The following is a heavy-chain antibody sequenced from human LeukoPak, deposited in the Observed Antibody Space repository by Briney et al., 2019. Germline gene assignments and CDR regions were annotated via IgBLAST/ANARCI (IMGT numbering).Heavy chain of an antibody. D-gene: IGHD3-10*02. CDR2: ISRNGGTI. V-gene: IGHV3-9*01. CDR3: AKDMYGGVHYYCMDV. Sequence: GGSLRLSCASSGFTFDDYAMHWVRHAPGKGLEWVSSISRNGGTIEYADSVNGRFTIARENGKNSLYLQMDSLRAEDTALYYCAKDMYGGVHYYCMDVWGEGTTVTVSS. J-gene: IGHJ6*03. CDR1: GFTFDDYA.